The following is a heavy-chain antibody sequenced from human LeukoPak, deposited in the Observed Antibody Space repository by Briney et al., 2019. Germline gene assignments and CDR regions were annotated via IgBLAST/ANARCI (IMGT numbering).Heavy chain of an antibody. J-gene: IGHJ4*02. V-gene: IGHV3-23*01. CDR2: ISGSSGST. D-gene: IGHD3-9*01. CDR1: GFTFSSYA. Sequence: GGSLRLSCAASGFTFSSYAMNWVRQAPGKGLEWVSVISGSSGSTYYADSVKGRFTISRDNSKNTLYLQMNSLRAEDTAVYYCAKSLGLVTYYFDYWGQGTLVTVSS. CDR3: AKSLGLVTYYFDY.